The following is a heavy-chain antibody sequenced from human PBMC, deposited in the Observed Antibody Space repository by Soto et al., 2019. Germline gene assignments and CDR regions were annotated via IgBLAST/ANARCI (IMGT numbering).Heavy chain of an antibody. D-gene: IGHD1-26*01. CDR3: AKGGAIVAAGTRVYLYNAMDV. Sequence: ASVKVSCKASGYTFTSYGISWVRQAPGQGLEWMGWISAYNGNTNYARKLQGRVTMTTDTSTSTAYMELRSLTSDDTAEYYCAKGGAIVAAGTRVYLYNAMDVWGQGTTVTVSS. V-gene: IGHV1-18*04. CDR2: ISAYNGNT. J-gene: IGHJ6*02. CDR1: GYTFTSYG.